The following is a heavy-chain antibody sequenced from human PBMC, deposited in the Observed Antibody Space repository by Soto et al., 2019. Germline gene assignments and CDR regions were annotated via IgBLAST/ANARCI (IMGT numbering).Heavy chain of an antibody. Sequence: QVQLVQSGAEVKKPGSSVKVSCKASGGTFSSYAISWVRQAPGQGLEWMGGIIPIFGTANYAQKFQGRVTITADESASTAYMELSSLRSEDTAVYYCARGGGYYYGSGAHYFDYWGQGTLVTVSS. D-gene: IGHD3-10*01. CDR1: GGTFSSYA. V-gene: IGHV1-69*01. J-gene: IGHJ4*02. CDR2: IIPIFGTA. CDR3: ARGGGYYYGSGAHYFDY.